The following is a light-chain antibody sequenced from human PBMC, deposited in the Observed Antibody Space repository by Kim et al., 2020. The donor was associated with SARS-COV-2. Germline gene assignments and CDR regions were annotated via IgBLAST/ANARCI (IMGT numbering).Light chain of an antibody. J-gene: IGKJ1*01. V-gene: IGKV3-15*01. CDR3: QQYNSRPPWT. CDR1: QSIGSN. CDR2: GAS. Sequence: EIVMTQSPATLSVSPGERATLSCRASQSIGSNLVWYQQKPGQPPRLLIHGASTRATGITARFSGSGSGTEFTLTINSLQSEDFALDFCQQYNSRPPWTFGQGTKVDIK.